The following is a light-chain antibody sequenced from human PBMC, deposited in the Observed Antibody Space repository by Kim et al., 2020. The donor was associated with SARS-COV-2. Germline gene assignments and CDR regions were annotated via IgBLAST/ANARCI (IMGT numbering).Light chain of an antibody. CDR1: QSVSSN. Sequence: PGGTAALSCRASQSVSSNLAWYQQKRGQAPRLLIYGASTRATGIPGRFSGSGSGTEFTLTISSLQSEDFAVYYCQQYNNWPPITFGQGTRLEIK. CDR3: QQYNNWPPIT. CDR2: GAS. J-gene: IGKJ5*01. V-gene: IGKV3-15*01.